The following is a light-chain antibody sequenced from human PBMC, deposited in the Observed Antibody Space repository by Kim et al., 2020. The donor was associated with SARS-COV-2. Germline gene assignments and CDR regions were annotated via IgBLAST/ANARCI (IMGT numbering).Light chain of an antibody. J-gene: IGLJ3*02. CDR1: KIGSYN. CDR3: QVWDNSTAV. V-gene: IGLV3-9*01. Sequence: SVPQGQTARITCGVNKIGSYNVHWYQQKPGRAPGLVIYRDTNRHSGIPERFSGSNSGNTATLTISRAQAGDEADYYCQVWDNSTAVFGGGTQLTVL. CDR2: RDT.